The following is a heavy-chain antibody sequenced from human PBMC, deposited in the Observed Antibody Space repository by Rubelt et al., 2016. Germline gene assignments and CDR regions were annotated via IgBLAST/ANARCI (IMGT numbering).Heavy chain of an antibody. Sequence: QLQLQESGPGLVQPSETLSLTCTISGDSISSNSFYWGWIRQPPGKGLEWIGSIDYSGSTYSNPSIRSRVTMSVDTSKNQFSLKLSSVTAADTAVYYCARHAFIVTTGSFWDYWGQGTLITVSS. J-gene: IGHJ4*02. CDR1: GDSISSNSFY. D-gene: IGHD4-17*01. CDR2: IDYSGST. V-gene: IGHV4-39*01. CDR3: ARHAFIVTTGSFWDY.